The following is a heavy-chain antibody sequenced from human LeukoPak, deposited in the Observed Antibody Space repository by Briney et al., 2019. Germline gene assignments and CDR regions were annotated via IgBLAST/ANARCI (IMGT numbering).Heavy chain of an antibody. CDR2: IKQDGSEK. V-gene: IGHV3-7*05. J-gene: IGHJ5*02. Sequence: GGSLRLSCKASGFTFSSYWMSWVRQAPGKGLEWVAIIKQDGSEKYYVDSVKGRFTISRDTAKNSLYMQMNSLRAEDTAVYYCVGPPCLRGGYCSISSWGQGTL. CDR1: GFTFSSYW. D-gene: IGHD2-2*01. CDR3: VGPPCLRGGYCSISS.